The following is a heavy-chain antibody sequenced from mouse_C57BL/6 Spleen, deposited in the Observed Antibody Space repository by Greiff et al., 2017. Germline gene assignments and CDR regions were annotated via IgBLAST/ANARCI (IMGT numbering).Heavy chain of an antibody. CDR2: IYPRDGST. V-gene: IGHV1-85*01. CDR1: GYTFTSYD. Sequence: VQLQQSGPELVKPGASVKLSCKASGYTFTSYDINWVKQRPGQGLEWIGWIYPRDGSTKYNEKFKGKATLTVDTSSSTAYMELHSLTSEDSAVYFCARETGIAWFAYWGQGTLVTVSA. D-gene: IGHD4-1*01. J-gene: IGHJ3*01. CDR3: ARETGIAWFAY.